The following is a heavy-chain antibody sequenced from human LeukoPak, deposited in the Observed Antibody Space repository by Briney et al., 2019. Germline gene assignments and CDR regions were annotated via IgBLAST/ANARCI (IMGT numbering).Heavy chain of an antibody. CDR3: AKDPGVVPAHYFDY. D-gene: IGHD2-2*01. CDR1: GFTFSSYA. CDR2: TGSTGVST. J-gene: IGHJ4*02. Sequence: GGSLRHSCAASGFTFSSYAMNWVRQAPGKGLEWVSATGSTGVSTFYADSVKGRFTVSRDNSKNTLSLQMNSLRAEDTAVYYCAKDPGVVPAHYFDYWGQGILVTVSS. V-gene: IGHV3-23*01.